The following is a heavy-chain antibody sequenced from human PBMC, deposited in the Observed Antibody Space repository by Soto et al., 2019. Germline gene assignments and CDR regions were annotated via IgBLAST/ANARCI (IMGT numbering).Heavy chain of an antibody. J-gene: IGHJ3*02. CDR2: IYHGST. CDR3: ASSGSRGIGAFDI. Sequence: QLQLQESGSGLVKASQTLSLTCAVSGGSISSGGYSWRWIRQPPGKGLEWIGYIYHGSTYYNPSLTSRVTISIDRSKNQFSLKLSSVTAADTAVYYCASSGSRGIGAFDIWGQGTMVTVSS. V-gene: IGHV4-30-2*01. CDR1: GGSISSGGYS. D-gene: IGHD3-22*01.